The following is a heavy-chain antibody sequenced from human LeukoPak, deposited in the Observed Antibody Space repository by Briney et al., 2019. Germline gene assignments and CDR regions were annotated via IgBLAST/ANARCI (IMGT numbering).Heavy chain of an antibody. CDR3: ARGGYDFWSGYRPHYYYYYYMDV. V-gene: IGHV1-69*01. J-gene: IGHJ6*03. Sequence: SVKVSCKASGGTFSSYAISWVRQAPGQGLEWMGGIIPIFGTANYAQKFQGRVTITADESTSTAYTELSSLRSEDTAVYYCARGGYDFWSGYRPHYYYYYYMDVWGKGTTVTVSS. CDR2: IIPIFGTA. D-gene: IGHD3-3*01. CDR1: GGTFSSYA.